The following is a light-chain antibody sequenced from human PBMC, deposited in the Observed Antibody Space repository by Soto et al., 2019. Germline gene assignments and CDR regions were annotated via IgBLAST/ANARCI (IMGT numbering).Light chain of an antibody. CDR2: WAS. J-gene: IGKJ2*01. Sequence: DIVMTQAPDSLAVSLGERATINCKSSQSILYSPSNKNYLGWYQQKPRQPPKLLIYWASTRESGVPDRFSGSGSGTDFTLTISSLQAEDVAVYYCQQYYTSPYTFGQGTKVEIK. CDR3: QQYYTSPYT. CDR1: QSILYSPSNKNY. V-gene: IGKV4-1*01.